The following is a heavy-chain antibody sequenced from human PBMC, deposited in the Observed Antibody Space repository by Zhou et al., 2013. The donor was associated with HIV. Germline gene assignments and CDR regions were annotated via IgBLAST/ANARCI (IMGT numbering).Heavy chain of an antibody. V-gene: IGHV1-46*01. Sequence: QVQLVQSGAEVKKPGASMKISCRASGYTFTYYYIHWVRQAPGQGLEWMGIFNPSGGGPTYAQRLQGRVTLTRDTSTNTVYMEVRNLTSEDTAVYYCARGDDGGVSCNSWGRGTWSPSRQ. CDR1: GYTFTYYY. J-gene: IGHJ4*02. CDR2: FNPSGGGP. D-gene: IGHD3-3*01. CDR3: ARGDDGGVSCNS.